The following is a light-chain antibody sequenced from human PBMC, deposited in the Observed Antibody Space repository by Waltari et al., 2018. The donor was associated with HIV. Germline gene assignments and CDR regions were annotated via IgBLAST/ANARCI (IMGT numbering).Light chain of an antibody. Sequence: DIVMIQSPDSLAVSLGERAPINCKSSQSVLYSSNNKNYLAWYQQKPGQPPKLLIYWASTRESGVPDRFSGSGSGTDFTLTINSLQAEDAAVYYCQQYYNSPQTFGQGTKVEI. J-gene: IGKJ1*01. CDR1: QSVLYSSNNKNY. CDR2: WAS. CDR3: QQYYNSPQT. V-gene: IGKV4-1*01.